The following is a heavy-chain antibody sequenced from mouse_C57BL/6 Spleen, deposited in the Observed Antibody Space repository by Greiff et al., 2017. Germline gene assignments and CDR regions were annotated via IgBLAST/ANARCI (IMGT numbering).Heavy chain of an antibody. Sequence: VQLQQSGAELVRPGASVKLSCTASGFNIKDYYMHWVKQRPEQGLEWIGRIDPEDGDTEYDPKFQGKATMTADTSSNTAYLQLSSLTSEDTAVYYCTTVYYGRGYFDYWGQGTTLTVSS. CDR1: GFNIKDYY. J-gene: IGHJ2*01. CDR3: TTVYYGRGYFDY. D-gene: IGHD1-1*01. V-gene: IGHV14-1*01. CDR2: IDPEDGDT.